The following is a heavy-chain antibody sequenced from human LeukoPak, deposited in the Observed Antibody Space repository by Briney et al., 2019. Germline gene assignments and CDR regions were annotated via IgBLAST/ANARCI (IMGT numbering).Heavy chain of an antibody. V-gene: IGHV7-4-1*02. Sequence: ASVKVSCKASGYTFTGYYMHWVRQAPGQGLEWMGWINTNTGNPTYAQGFTGRFVFSLDTSVNTAYLQINSLKAEDTAVYYCARDSEYNWNDGDYWGQGTLVTVSS. CDR1: GYTFTGYY. J-gene: IGHJ4*02. D-gene: IGHD1-1*01. CDR2: INTNTGNP. CDR3: ARDSEYNWNDGDY.